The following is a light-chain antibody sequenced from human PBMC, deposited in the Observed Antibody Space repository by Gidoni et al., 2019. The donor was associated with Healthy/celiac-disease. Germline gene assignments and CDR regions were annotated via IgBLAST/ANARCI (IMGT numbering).Light chain of an antibody. CDR3: CSYAGSSTLV. Sequence: QSALTQPASVSGSPGQSITISCPGTSSDVGSYNLVSWYQQHPGKAPKLMIYEVSKRPSGVSNRFSGSKSGTTASLTISGLQAEDEADYYCCSYAGSSTLVFGGGTKLTVL. V-gene: IGLV2-23*02. J-gene: IGLJ2*01. CDR2: EVS. CDR1: SSDVGSYNL.